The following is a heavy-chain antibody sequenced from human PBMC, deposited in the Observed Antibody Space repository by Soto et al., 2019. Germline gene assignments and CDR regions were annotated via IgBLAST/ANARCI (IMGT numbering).Heavy chain of an antibody. V-gene: IGHV1-18*01. Sequence: QVQLVQSGAEVKKPGASVKVSCKASGYTFTNFGISWVRQAPGQGLEWMGWISAYNGNTNYAQNFQGRVTMTTDTSTSTADMELRSLRSDDTAVYYCESGGTPIDYWGQGTLVTVSS. CDR2: ISAYNGNT. CDR3: ESGGTPIDY. J-gene: IGHJ4*02. CDR1: GYTFTNFG. D-gene: IGHD3-16*01.